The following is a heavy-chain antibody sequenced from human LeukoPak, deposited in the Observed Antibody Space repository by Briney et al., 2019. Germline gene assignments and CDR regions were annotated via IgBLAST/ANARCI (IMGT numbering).Heavy chain of an antibody. CDR3: ARSEGGYGEDY. Sequence: GGSLRLSCAASGFTVSSNYMSWVRQAPGKGLEWVSSISSSSNYIYYADSVKGRFTISRDNAKNSLYLQMNSLRAEDTAVYYCARSEGGYGEDYWGQGTLVTVSS. V-gene: IGHV3-21*01. CDR2: ISSSSNYI. D-gene: IGHD4-17*01. CDR1: GFTVSSNY. J-gene: IGHJ4*02.